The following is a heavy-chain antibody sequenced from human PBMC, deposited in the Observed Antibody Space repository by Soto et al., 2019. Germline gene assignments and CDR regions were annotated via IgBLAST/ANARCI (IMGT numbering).Heavy chain of an antibody. CDR1: GGAMNSYY. J-gene: IGHJ4*02. V-gene: IGHV4-59*01. Sequence: QVQLQESGPGLVKPSETLSLTCSVSGGAMNSYYWSWIRQPPGKGLEWIGYVYYSGSTSYNPSLKSRVTISIDTSKNQFSLRLSSVTAADTAVYYCARDVVYYFDYWGQGTLVTVSS. CDR2: VYYSGST. CDR3: ARDVVYYFDY. D-gene: IGHD2-21*01.